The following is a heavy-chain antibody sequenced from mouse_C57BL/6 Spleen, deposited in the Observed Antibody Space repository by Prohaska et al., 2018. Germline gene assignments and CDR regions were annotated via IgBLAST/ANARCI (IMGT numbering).Heavy chain of an antibody. CDR3: ARDYGGYFDY. V-gene: IGHV1-64*01. CDR2: IHPNSGST. J-gene: IGHJ2*01. CDR1: GYTFTSYW. D-gene: IGHD1-1*01. Sequence: QVQLQQPGAELVKPGASVKLSCKASGYTFTSYWMHWVKQRPGQGLEWIGTIHPNSGSTNYNEKFKSKATLTVDNSSSTAYMQLSSLTSEDSAVYYCARDYGGYFDYWGQGTTLTVSS.